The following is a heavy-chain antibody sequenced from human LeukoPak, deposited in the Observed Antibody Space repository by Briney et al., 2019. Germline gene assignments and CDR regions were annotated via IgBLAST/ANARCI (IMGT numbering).Heavy chain of an antibody. CDR1: GGSISSSNW. CDR2: IYHSGST. D-gene: IGHD2-15*01. V-gene: IGHV4-4*02. CDR3: ARGGGYCSGGSCYGLGLPSSAPFDP. Sequence: SETLSLTCAVSGGSISSSNWWSWVRQPPGKGLEWIGEIYHSGSTNYNPSLKSRVTISVDKSKNQFSLKLSSVTAADTAVYYCARGGGYCSGGSCYGLGLPSSAPFDPWGQGTLVTVSS. J-gene: IGHJ5*02.